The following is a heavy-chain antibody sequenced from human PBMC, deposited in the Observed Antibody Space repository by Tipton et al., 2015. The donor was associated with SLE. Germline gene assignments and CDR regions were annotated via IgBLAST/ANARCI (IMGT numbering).Heavy chain of an antibody. J-gene: IGHJ4*02. D-gene: IGHD6-13*01. V-gene: IGHV4-34*01. Sequence: LSLTCAVYGGSFSGYYWTWIRQPPGKGLEWIGEINHSGSTNYNPSLKSRVTISVDTSKNQLSLKLSSVTAADTAVYYCARGLHYSSSWYFYWGQGTLVTVSS. CDR3: ARGLHYSSSWYFY. CDR2: INHSGST. CDR1: GGSFSGYY.